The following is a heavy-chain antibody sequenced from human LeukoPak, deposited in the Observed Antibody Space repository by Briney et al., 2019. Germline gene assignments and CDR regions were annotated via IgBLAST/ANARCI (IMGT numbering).Heavy chain of an antibody. CDR2: ISSSSSYI. J-gene: IGHJ4*02. D-gene: IGHD3-16*02. V-gene: IGHV3-21*01. CDR1: GFTFSSYS. CDR3: ARAPSPLGLGELSSRADY. Sequence: GGSLRLSCAASGFTFSSYSMNWVRQAPGKGLEWVSSISSSSSYIYYADSVKGRFTISRDNAKNSLYLQMNSLRAEDTAVYYCARAPSPLGLGELSSRADYWGQGTLVTVSS.